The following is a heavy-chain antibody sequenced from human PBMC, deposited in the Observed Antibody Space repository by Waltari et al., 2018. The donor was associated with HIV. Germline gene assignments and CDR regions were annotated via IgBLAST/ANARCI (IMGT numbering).Heavy chain of an antibody. CDR1: GGSISSGDYY. J-gene: IGHJ6*02. Sequence: QVQLQESGPGLVKPSQTLSLTCTVSGGSISSGDYYWSWIRQPPGKGLEWIGYIYYSGSTYYNPSLKSRVTISVDTSKNQFSLKLSSGSAADTAVYYCARAGSVFGTSPYGMDVWGQGTTVTVSS. CDR3: ARAGSVFGTSPYGMDV. CDR2: IYYSGST. V-gene: IGHV4-30-4*01. D-gene: IGHD2-2*01.